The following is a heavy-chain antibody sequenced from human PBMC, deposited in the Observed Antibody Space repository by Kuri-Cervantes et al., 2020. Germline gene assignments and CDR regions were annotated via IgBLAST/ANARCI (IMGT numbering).Heavy chain of an antibody. V-gene: IGHV1-8*01. Sequence: ASVKVSCKASGYTFTSYHINWVRQATGQGLEWMGWMNPNSGDTGYAQKFQGRVTMTRNTSISTAYMELSSLRAEDTAVYYCAKDFPSGIAAAAPNFDSWGQGTPVTVSS. CDR2: MNPNSGDT. CDR1: GYTFTSYH. J-gene: IGHJ4*02. D-gene: IGHD6-13*01. CDR3: AKDFPSGIAAAAPNFDS.